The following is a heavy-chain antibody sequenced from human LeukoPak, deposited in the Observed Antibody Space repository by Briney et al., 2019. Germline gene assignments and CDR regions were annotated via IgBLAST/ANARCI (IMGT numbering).Heavy chain of an antibody. CDR1: GFTFSTKS. Sequence: GGSLRLSCAVSGFTFSTKSMNWVRQAPGKGLEWVSYITADRGTTYYADSVKGRFIISRDNAKNSLFLQMNSLRDEDTAVYYCASRDYFDYWGQGTPVTVSS. CDR2: ITADRGTT. CDR3: ASRDYFDY. J-gene: IGHJ4*02. V-gene: IGHV3-48*02.